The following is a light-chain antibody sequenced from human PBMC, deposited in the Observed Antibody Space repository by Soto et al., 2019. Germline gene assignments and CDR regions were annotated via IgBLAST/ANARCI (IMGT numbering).Light chain of an antibody. CDR3: QQRNSWPIT. Sequence: EIVMTQSPATLSVSPGGRATLSCRASQNIGNKLAWYQHKPGQAPRVLIYDTSTRAAGIPARFSGSGSETNFTLTIITLQSEDFAVYYCQQRNSWPITFGQGTRLEI. CDR2: DTS. CDR1: QNIGNK. V-gene: IGKV3-15*01. J-gene: IGKJ5*01.